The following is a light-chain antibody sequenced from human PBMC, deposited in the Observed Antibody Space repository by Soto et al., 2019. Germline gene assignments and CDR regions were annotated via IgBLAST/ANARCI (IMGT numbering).Light chain of an antibody. CDR1: QGISSW. V-gene: IGKV1-12*01. CDR2: AAS. Sequence: DIQMTQSPSSVSASVGDRVTITCRTIQGISSWLARYQQQPGKAPKLVIYAASSLQSGVPSRCSGSDSATDFTLTISSLQPEDLVTYYCQQANSFPLTFGGGTKVEIK. CDR3: QQANSFPLT. J-gene: IGKJ4*01.